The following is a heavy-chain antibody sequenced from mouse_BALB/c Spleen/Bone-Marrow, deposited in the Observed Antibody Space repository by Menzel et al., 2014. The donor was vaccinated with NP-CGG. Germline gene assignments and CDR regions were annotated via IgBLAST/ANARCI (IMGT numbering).Heavy chain of an antibody. D-gene: IGHD2-1*01. CDR2: INPYNGGT. Sequence: EVQLHQSGPELVKPGASVKISCKASGYSFTCYTMNWVKQSHGKNLEWIGLINPYNGGTSYNQRFKGKATLAVDKSSSTAYMEFLSLTSEDSAVYYCARSGLYYGNYLYAMDYWGQGTSVTVSS. CDR3: ARSGLYYGNYLYAMDY. V-gene: IGHV1-26*01. CDR1: GYSFTCYT. J-gene: IGHJ4*01.